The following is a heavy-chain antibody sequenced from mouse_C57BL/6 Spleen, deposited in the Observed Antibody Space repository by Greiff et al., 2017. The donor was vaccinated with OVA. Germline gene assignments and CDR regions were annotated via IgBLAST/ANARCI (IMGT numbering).Heavy chain of an antibody. Sequence: VQLKQSGPELVKPGASVKIPCKASGYTFTDYNMDWVKQSHGKSLEWIGDINPNNGGTIYNQKFKGKATLTVDKSSSTAYMELRSLTSEDTAVYYCARWNYGDWYFDVWGTGTTVTVSS. CDR2: INPNNGGT. J-gene: IGHJ1*03. V-gene: IGHV1-18*01. CDR3: ARWNYGDWYFDV. D-gene: IGHD1-1*01. CDR1: GYTFTDYN.